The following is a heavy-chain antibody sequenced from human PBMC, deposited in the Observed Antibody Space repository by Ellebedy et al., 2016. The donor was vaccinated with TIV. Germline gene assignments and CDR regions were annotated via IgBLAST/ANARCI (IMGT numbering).Heavy chain of an antibody. Sequence: GESLKISXKGSGYSFTSYWIGWVRQMPGKGLEWMGRIDPSDSYTNYSPSFQGHVTISADKSISTAYLQWSSLKASDTAMYYCARHLDYGDYQGHFDYWGQGTLVTVSS. CDR3: ARHLDYGDYQGHFDY. CDR2: IDPSDSYT. D-gene: IGHD4-17*01. V-gene: IGHV5-10-1*01. CDR1: GYSFTSYW. J-gene: IGHJ4*02.